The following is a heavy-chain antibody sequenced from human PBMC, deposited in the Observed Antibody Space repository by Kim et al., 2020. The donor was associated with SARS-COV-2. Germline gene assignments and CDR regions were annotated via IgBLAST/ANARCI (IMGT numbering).Heavy chain of an antibody. J-gene: IGHJ4*02. V-gene: IGHV2-70*11. CDR3: ARTYYYDSSGYYLSDY. CDR2: IDWDDDK. CDR1: GFSLSTSGMC. Sequence: SGPTLVKPTQTLTLTCTFSGFSLSTSGMCVSWIRQPPGKALEWLARIDWDDDKYYSTSLKTRLTISKDTSKNQVVLTMTNMDPVDTATYYCARTYYYDSSGYYLSDYWGQGTLVTVSS. D-gene: IGHD3-22*01.